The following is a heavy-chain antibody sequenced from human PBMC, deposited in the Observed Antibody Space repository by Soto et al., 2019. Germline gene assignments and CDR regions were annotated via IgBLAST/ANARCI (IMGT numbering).Heavy chain of an antibody. V-gene: IGHV1-8*01. CDR3: ARVGVCYGDFMYYDFWSGYCADY. CDR1: GYTFTSYD. D-gene: IGHD3-3*01. J-gene: IGHJ4*02. Sequence: ASVKASYKASGYTFTSYDINWVRQATGQGLEWMGWMNPNSGNTGYAQKFQGRVTMTRNTSISTAYMELSSLRSEDTAVYYCARVGVCYGDFMYYDFWSGYCADYWGQGTLVTVSS. CDR2: MNPNSGNT.